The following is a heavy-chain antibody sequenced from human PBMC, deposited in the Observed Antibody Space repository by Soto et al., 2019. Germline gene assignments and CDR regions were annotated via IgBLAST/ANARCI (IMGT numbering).Heavy chain of an antibody. CDR3: ARRYGGNFDY. J-gene: IGHJ4*02. CDR2: INHSGST. CDR1: GGSFSGYC. D-gene: IGHD1-26*01. Sequence: SETLSLTCAVYGGSFSGYCWTWIRQPPGTGLEWIGEINHSGSTNYNPSLKSRVTISVDTSKNQFSLKLRSVTAADTAVYYCARRYGGNFDYWAQGTSVTSPQ. V-gene: IGHV4-34*01.